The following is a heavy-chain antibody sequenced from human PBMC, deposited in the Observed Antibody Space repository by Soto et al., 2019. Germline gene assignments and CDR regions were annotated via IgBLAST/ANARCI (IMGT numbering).Heavy chain of an antibody. Sequence: SETLSLTCTVSGGSISSYYWSWIRQPPGKGLEWIGYIYYSGSTNYNPSLKSRVTISVDTSKNQFSLKLSSVTAADTAVYYCARGIDFWSGYYLSSGGVNFDYWGQGTLVTVSS. CDR2: IYYSGST. V-gene: IGHV4-59*01. J-gene: IGHJ4*02. CDR3: ARGIDFWSGYYLSSGGVNFDY. D-gene: IGHD3-3*01. CDR1: GGSISSYY.